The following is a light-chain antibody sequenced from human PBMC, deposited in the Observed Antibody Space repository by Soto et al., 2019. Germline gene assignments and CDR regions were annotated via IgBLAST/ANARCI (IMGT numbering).Light chain of an antibody. CDR2: DVS. V-gene: IGLV2-14*03. J-gene: IGLJ1*01. CDR3: YSCSRSSGTRHV. CDR1: SSDIGTYNY. Sequence: QSALTQPASVSGSPGQSITISCTGTSSDIGTYNYVSWYQQHPGQAPKLMIYDVSNRPSGVSDRFSGSKSGNTASLTISGLPAEYEADYYCYSCSRSSGTRHVFGTGTKLTVL.